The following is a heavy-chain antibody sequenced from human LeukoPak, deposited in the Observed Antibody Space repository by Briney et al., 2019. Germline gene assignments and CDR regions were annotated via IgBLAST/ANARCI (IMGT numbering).Heavy chain of an antibody. CDR1: GFTFSSYS. CDR3: ARQPYSSSWYSAFDI. V-gene: IGHV3-21*01. CDR2: ISGSSSYI. J-gene: IGHJ3*02. Sequence: GGSLRLSCAASGFTFSSYSMNWVRQAPGKGLEWVSSISGSSSYIYYADSVKGRFTISRDNAKNSLYLQMNSLRAEDTAVYYCARQPYSSSWYSAFDIWGQGTMVTVSS. D-gene: IGHD6-13*01.